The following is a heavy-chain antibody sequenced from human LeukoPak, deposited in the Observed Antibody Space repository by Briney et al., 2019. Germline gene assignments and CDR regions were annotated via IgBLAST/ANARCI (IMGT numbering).Heavy chain of an antibody. J-gene: IGHJ4*02. Sequence: SETLSLTCTVSGYSINSAFYWGWIRVPPGKGLEWIGSVFHRGTTYYNSSLKSRVNISIDTSKNQFSLKLSSVTAADTAVYYCARVDIYGDFDYWGQGTLVTVSS. D-gene: IGHD3-9*01. CDR1: GYSINSAFY. CDR3: ARVDIYGDFDY. CDR2: VFHRGTT. V-gene: IGHV4-38-2*02.